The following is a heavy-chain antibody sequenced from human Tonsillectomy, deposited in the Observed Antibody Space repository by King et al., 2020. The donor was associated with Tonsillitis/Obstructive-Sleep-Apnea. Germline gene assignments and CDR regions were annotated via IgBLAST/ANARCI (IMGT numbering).Heavy chain of an antibody. Sequence: HVQLVQSGAEVKKPGSSVKVSCKASGGTFSSYAISWVRQAPGQGLEWLGGIIPVFVTANYAQKFQGGVTITADESTSTAYMELSSLRSEDTAVYYCARTWKDGKVGFDIWGQGTMVTVSS. CDR2: IIPVFVTA. V-gene: IGHV1-69*01. CDR1: GGTFSSYA. D-gene: IGHD1-1*01. CDR3: ARTWKDGKVGFDI. J-gene: IGHJ3*02.